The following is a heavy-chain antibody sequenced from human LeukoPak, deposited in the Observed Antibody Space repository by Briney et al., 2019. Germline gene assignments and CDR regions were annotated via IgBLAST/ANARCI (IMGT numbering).Heavy chain of an antibody. D-gene: IGHD6-13*01. Sequence: GGSLRLSCAASGFTFSSYSMNWVRQAPGRGLEWVSYISFTSSTVYYAESVKGRFTITRDNAKNSLYLQMNSLRAEDTAVYYCARGGNIAAAGYNWFDPWGQGTLVTVSS. CDR3: ARGGNIAAAGYNWFDP. J-gene: IGHJ5*02. V-gene: IGHV3-48*01. CDR2: ISFTSSTV. CDR1: GFTFSSYS.